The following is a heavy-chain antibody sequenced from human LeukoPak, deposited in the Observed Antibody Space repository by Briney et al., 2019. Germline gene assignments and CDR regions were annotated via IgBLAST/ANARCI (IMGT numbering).Heavy chain of an antibody. CDR3: ARGWGSYYDSSGYYLGY. V-gene: IGHV1-2*02. J-gene: IGHJ4*02. CDR1: GYTFTGYY. CDR2: INPNSGGT. Sequence: ASVKVSCKASGYTFTGYYMHWVRQAPGQGLEWMGWINPNSGGTNYAQKFQGRVTMTRDTSISTAYMELSRLRSDDTAVYYCARGWGSYYDSSGYYLGYWGQGTLVTVSS. D-gene: IGHD3-22*01.